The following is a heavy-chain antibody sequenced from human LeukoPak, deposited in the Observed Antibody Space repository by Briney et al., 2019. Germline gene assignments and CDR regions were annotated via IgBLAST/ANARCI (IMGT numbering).Heavy chain of an antibody. CDR2: INSDGSST. V-gene: IGHV3-74*01. D-gene: IGHD3-22*01. Sequence: PGGSLRLSCAASGFTFSSYWMHWVRQAPGKGLVWVSRINSDGSSTSYADSVKGRFTISRDNAKNTLYLQMNSLRAEDTAVYYCASHTYYYDSSGYLASDAFDIWGQGTMVTVSS. CDR3: ASHTYYYDSSGYLASDAFDI. CDR1: GFTFSSYW. J-gene: IGHJ3*02.